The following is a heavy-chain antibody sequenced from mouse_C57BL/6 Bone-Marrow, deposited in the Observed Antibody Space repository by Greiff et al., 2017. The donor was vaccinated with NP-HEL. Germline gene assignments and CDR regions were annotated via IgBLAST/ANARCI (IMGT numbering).Heavy chain of an antibody. J-gene: IGHJ3*01. CDR1: GYTFTDYN. D-gene: IGHD1-1*01. V-gene: IGHV1-18*01. CDR3: ARSITTVERDWFSFAY. Sequence: VQLQQSGPELVKPGASVKIPCKASGYTFTDYNMDWVKQSHGKSLEWIGDINPNNGGTIYNQKFKGKATLTVDKSSSTAYMELRSLTSEDTAVYYCARSITTVERDWFSFAYWGQGTLVTVSA. CDR2: INPNNGGT.